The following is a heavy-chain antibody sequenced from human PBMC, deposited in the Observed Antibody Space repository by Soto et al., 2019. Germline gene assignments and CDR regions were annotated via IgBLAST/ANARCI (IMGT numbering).Heavy chain of an antibody. Sequence: ASVKVSCKASGGTFSSYTISWVRQAPGQGLEWMGRIIPILGIANYAQKFQGRVTITADKSTSTAYMELSSLRSEDTAVYYCARDKGAYCGGDCYSTWFDPWGQGTLVTVSS. CDR3: ARDKGAYCGGDCYSTWFDP. J-gene: IGHJ5*02. CDR2: IIPILGIA. V-gene: IGHV1-69*04. CDR1: GGTFSSYT. D-gene: IGHD2-21*02.